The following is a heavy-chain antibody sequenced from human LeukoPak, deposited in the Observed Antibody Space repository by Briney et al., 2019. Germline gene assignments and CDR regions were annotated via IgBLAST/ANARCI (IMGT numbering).Heavy chain of an antibody. D-gene: IGHD5-18*01. Sequence: GESLKISCKASGYTFTNYWIGWVRQAPGQGLEWMGWINPNSGGTNYAQKFQGRVTMTRDTSVSTAYMELNRLRSDDTGVYYCARDTTMITYWFDPWGQGTLVTVSS. J-gene: IGHJ5*02. CDR1: GYTFTNYW. CDR2: INPNSGGT. V-gene: IGHV1-2*02. CDR3: ARDTTMITYWFDP.